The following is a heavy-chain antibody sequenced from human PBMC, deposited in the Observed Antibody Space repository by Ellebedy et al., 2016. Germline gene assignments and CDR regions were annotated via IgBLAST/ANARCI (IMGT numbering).Heavy chain of an antibody. Sequence: ASVKVSCXASGYTFTSYGISWVRQAPGQGLEWMGWISAYNGNTNYAQKLQGRVTVTRDTSTSTVYMELSSLRSEDTAVYYCAVWPSTVTTGMDVWGQGTTVTVSS. V-gene: IGHV1-18*01. D-gene: IGHD4-17*01. CDR1: GYTFTSYG. CDR2: ISAYNGNT. J-gene: IGHJ6*02. CDR3: AVWPSTVTTGMDV.